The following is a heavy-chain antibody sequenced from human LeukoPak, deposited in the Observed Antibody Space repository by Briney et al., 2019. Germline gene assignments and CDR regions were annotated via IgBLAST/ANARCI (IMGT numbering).Heavy chain of an antibody. D-gene: IGHD6-13*01. V-gene: IGHV1-2*06. CDR1: GYTSTGYY. J-gene: IGHJ4*02. CDR3: ARREGSSSWYSGSYITDY. Sequence: ASVKVSCKASGYTSTGYYMHWVRQAPGQGLEWMGRINPNSGGTNYAQKFQGRVTMTRDTSISTAYMELSRLRSDDTAVYYCARREGSSSWYSGSYITDYWGQGTLVTVSS. CDR2: INPNSGGT.